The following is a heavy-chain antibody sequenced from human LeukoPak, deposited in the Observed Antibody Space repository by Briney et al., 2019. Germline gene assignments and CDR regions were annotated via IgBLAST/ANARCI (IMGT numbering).Heavy chain of an antibody. CDR2: ISGSGGST. CDR3: GHGCSSTSCPPMAFDI. D-gene: IGHD2-2*01. V-gene: IGHV3-23*01. CDR1: GFTFSSYV. Sequence: GGSLRLSCAASGFTFSSYVMSWVRQAPGKGLEWVSAISGSGGSTYYADSVKGRFTISRDNYKNTLYLQMNSLRAEDTAVYYCGHGCSSTSCPPMAFDIWGQGTMVTVSS. J-gene: IGHJ3*02.